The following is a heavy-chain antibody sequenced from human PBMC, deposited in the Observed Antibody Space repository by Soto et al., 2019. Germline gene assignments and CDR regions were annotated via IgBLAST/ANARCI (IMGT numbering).Heavy chain of an antibody. D-gene: IGHD5-12*01. CDR2: IYYSGST. J-gene: IGHJ4*02. CDR1: GGSVSSGSYY. Sequence: ETLSLTCTVSGGSVSSGSYYWSWIRQPPGKGLEWIGYIYYSGSTNYNPSLKSRVTMSVDTSKNQFSLKLSSVTAADTAVYYCAREMATSLYYFDYWGQGTLVTVSS. CDR3: AREMATSLYYFDY. V-gene: IGHV4-61*01.